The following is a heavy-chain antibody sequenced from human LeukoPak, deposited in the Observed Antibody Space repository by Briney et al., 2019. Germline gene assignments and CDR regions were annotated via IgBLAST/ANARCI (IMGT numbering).Heavy chain of an antibody. CDR2: IYSGGST. CDR3: ARDGEGPNYGSGSSYFDY. V-gene: IGHV3-53*01. CDR1: GFTVSSNY. J-gene: IGHJ4*02. Sequence: GGSLRLSCAASGFTVSSNYTSWVRQAPGKGLEWVSVIYSGGSTYYADSVKGRFTISRDNSKNTLYLQMNSLRAEDTAVYYCARDGEGPNYGSGSSYFDYWGQGTLVTVSS. D-gene: IGHD3-10*01.